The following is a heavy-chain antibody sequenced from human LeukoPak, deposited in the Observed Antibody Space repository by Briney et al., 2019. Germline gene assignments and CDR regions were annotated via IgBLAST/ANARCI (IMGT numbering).Heavy chain of an antibody. D-gene: IGHD1-26*01. CDR1: GFTSSAYW. CDR2: INSDVSTT. V-gene: IGHV3-74*01. CDR3: SRYGRYRAFDI. Sequence: GGSLRLSCAASGFTSSAYWMHWVRQVPGKGLVWVSRINSDVSTTNYADSVKGRFTISRDNAKNTIYLQMNCLRAEDTAVYYCSRYGRYRAFDIWGPGTVVTVSS. J-gene: IGHJ3*02.